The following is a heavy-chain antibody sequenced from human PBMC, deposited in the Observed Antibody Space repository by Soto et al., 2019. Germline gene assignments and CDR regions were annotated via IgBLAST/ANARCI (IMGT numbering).Heavy chain of an antibody. V-gene: IGHV1-2*04. CDR3: AREPIKTYYYDSSGYYFDY. CDR1: GYTFTGYY. J-gene: IGHJ4*02. CDR2: INPNSGGT. D-gene: IGHD3-22*01. Sequence: GASVKVSCKASGYTFTGYYMHWVRQAPGQGLEWMGWINPNSGGTNYAQKFQGWVTMTRDTSISTAYMELSRLRSDDTAVYYCAREPIKTYYYDSSGYYFDYWGQGTLVTVSS.